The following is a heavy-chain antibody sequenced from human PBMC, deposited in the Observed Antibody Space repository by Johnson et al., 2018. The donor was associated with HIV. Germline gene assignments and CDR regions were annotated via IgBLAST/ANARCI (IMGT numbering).Heavy chain of an antibody. V-gene: IGHV3-30*02. CDR3: AREQFVESDAFDI. Sequence: QVQLVESGGGLVQPGGSLRLSCASSGFTVSSNYMSWVRQAPGKGLEWVAFIRNDGNSKYYADSVKGRFTVSRDNSKNTLSLQMNSLRAEDTAVYYCAREQFVESDAFDIWGKGQWSPSLQ. CDR2: IRNDGNSK. D-gene: IGHD3-3*01. J-gene: IGHJ3*02. CDR1: GFTVSSNY.